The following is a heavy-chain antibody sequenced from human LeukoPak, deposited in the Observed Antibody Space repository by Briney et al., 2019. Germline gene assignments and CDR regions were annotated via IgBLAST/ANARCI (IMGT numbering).Heavy chain of an antibody. CDR1: GFTFASYT. CDR3: AKAPGNTDWYFGL. CDR2: ISYDGSNK. V-gene: IGHV3-30*18. D-gene: IGHD1-14*01. Sequence: PGGSLRLSCAASGFTFASYTMSWVRQAPGKGLEWVAVISYDGSNKYYADSVKGRFTISRDNSKNTLYLQMNSLRAEDTAVYYCAKAPGNTDWYFGLWGRGTLVTVSS. J-gene: IGHJ2*01.